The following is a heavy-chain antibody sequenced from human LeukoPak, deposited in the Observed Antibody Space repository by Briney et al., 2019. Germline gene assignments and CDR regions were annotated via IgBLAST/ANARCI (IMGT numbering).Heavy chain of an antibody. CDR3: ARHYSGSGSYSFDY. V-gene: IGHV4-59*08. CDR1: GGSISSYY. D-gene: IGHD3-10*01. CDR2: IYYSGST. J-gene: IGHJ4*02. Sequence: PSETLSLTCTVSGGSISSYYWSWIRQPPGKGLEWIGYIYYSGSTNYNPSLKSRVTISVDTSKNQFSLKLSSVTAADTAVYYCARHYSGSGSYSFDYWGQGTLVTVSS.